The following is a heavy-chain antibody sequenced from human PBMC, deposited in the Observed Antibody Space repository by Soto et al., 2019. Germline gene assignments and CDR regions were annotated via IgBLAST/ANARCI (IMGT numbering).Heavy chain of an antibody. CDR2: ISYDGSNK. CDR3: ARVVGHSGYDLGGYFDY. Sequence: LRLSCAASGFTFSSYAMHWVRQAPGKGLEWVAVISYDGSNKYYADSVKGRFTISRDNSKNTLYLQMNSLRAEDTAVYYRARVVGHSGYDLGGYFDYWGQGTLVTVSS. V-gene: IGHV3-30-3*01. CDR1: GFTFSSYA. D-gene: IGHD5-12*01. J-gene: IGHJ4*02.